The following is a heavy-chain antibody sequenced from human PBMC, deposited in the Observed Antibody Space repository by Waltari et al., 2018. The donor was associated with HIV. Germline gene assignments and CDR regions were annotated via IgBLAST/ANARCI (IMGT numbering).Heavy chain of an antibody. CDR1: GFTFSFYW. V-gene: IGHV3-7*01. D-gene: IGHD3-10*01. Sequence: EVQLVESGGGWVQPGGSLTLTCEASGFTFSFYWLSWVRQAPGKGLGWEANINQAGTERHYVDSVRGLFTISRDNGKTSLFLQMNSLSVDDTAVYYCATTHGSGDYDNDFDYWGQGTLV. J-gene: IGHJ4*02. CDR2: INQAGTER. CDR3: ATTHGSGDYDNDFDY.